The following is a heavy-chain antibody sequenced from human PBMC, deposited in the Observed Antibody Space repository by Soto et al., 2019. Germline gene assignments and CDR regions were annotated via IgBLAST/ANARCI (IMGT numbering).Heavy chain of an antibody. J-gene: IGHJ6*02. CDR2: IIPMFGSP. CDR3: ARGGFVAGLYNAMDA. CDR1: GGTLNTNA. Sequence: QVQLVQSGAEVKKAGSSVKVSCKASGGTLNTNAISWVRQAPGQGLEWMGAIIPMFGSPKYAQKFLGRVTITADNPTSTIYMAMITLTSADTAVYYCARGGFVAGLYNAMDAWGQGTTVAVSS. V-gene: IGHV1-69*06. D-gene: IGHD6-19*01.